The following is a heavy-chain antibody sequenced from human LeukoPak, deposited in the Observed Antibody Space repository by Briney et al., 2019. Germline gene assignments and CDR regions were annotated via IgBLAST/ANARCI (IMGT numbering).Heavy chain of an antibody. CDR2: INPNSGGT. V-gene: IGHV1-2*02. Sequence: ASVKVSCSASGYTFTGSYIHWVRQAPGQGLEWMGWINPNSGGTNYEQKFQGRVTMTRYTSISTAYMELSRLRSDATAVYYCAIYGDQQNDDNWFDPWGQGTLVTVSS. D-gene: IGHD4-17*01. CDR3: AIYGDQQNDDNWFDP. J-gene: IGHJ5*02. CDR1: GYTFTGSY.